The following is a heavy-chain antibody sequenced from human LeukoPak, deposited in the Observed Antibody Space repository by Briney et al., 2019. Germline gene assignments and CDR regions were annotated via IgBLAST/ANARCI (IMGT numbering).Heavy chain of an antibody. J-gene: IGHJ6*03. CDR3: ARVSWFPGTSYYYMDV. CDR2: IYTSGST. Sequence: PSETLSLTCTVSGGSISSYYWSWIRQPAGKGLEWIGRIYTSGSTNYNPSLKSRVTISVDTSKNQFSLKLSSVTAADTAVYYCARVSWFPGTSYYYMDVWGKGTTVTVSS. CDR1: GGSISSYY. D-gene: IGHD1-1*01. V-gene: IGHV4-4*07.